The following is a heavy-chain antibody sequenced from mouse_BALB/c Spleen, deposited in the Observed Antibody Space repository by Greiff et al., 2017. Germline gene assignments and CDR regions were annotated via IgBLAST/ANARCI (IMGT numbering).Heavy chain of an antibody. CDR1: GYTFTSYW. J-gene: IGHJ2*01. V-gene: IGHV1-7*01. CDR2: INPSTGYT. D-gene: IGHD2-14*01. CDR3: ARDRYDDY. Sequence: QVQLQQSGAELAKPGASVKMSCKASGYTFTSYWMHWVKQRPGQGLEWIGYINPSTGYTEYNQKFKDKATLTADKSSSTAYMQLSSLTSEDSAVYYCARDRYDDYWGQGTTRTVSS.